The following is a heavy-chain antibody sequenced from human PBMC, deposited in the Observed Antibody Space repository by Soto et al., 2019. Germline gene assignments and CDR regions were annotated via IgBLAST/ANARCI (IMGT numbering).Heavy chain of an antibody. CDR2: IIPILGIA. D-gene: IGHD2-15*01. Sequence: QVQLVQSGAEVKKPGSSVKVSCKASGGTFSSDTISWVRQAPVQGLEWRGRIIPILGIANYAQKFKGRVTITADKSTSTAYMELSRLRSEDTAVYYCADLCSGGSCYSGDYLGQGTLVTVSS. J-gene: IGHJ4*02. CDR3: ADLCSGGSCYSGDY. CDR1: GGTFSSDT. V-gene: IGHV1-69*02.